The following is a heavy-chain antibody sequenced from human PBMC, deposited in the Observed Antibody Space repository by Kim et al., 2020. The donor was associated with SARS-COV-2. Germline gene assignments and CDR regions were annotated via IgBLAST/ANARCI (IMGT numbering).Heavy chain of an antibody. CDR3: AKDNYVWALYGMDV. Sequence: GGSLRLSCAASGFTFSSYGMHWVRQAPGKGLEWVAVISYDGSNKYYADSVKGRFTISRDNSKNTLYLQMNSLRAEDTAVYYCAKDNYVWALYGMDVWGQGTTVTVSS. J-gene: IGHJ6*02. CDR1: GFTFSSYG. V-gene: IGHV3-30*18. CDR2: ISYDGSNK. D-gene: IGHD3-16*01.